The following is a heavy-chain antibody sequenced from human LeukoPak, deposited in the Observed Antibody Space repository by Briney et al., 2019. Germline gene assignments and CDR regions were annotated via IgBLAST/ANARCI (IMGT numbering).Heavy chain of an antibody. D-gene: IGHD6-13*01. CDR3: AGPASSSWYNY. CDR2: ISISSYI. J-gene: IGHJ4*02. CDR1: GFSFSSYS. Sequence: GGSLRLSCAASGFSFSSYSMNWVRQAPGEGLEWVSSISISSYIYSADSAKGRFTISRDNAKNSLYLQMNSLRAEDTAVYYCAGPASSSWYNYWGQGTLVTVSS. V-gene: IGHV3-21*01.